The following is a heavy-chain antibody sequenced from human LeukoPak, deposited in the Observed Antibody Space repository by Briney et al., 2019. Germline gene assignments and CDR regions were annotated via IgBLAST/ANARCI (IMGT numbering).Heavy chain of an antibody. CDR2: ISSSSSTL. J-gene: IGHJ6*03. Sequence: GGSLRLSCAASGFTFSSYSMNWVRQAPGKGLEWVSYISSSSSTLYYADSVRGRFTISRDNAKNSLYLQMNSLRAEDTAVYYCAREEGQQLVGYYYYYMDVWGKGTTVTVSS. V-gene: IGHV3-48*01. D-gene: IGHD6-13*01. CDR3: AREEGQQLVGYYYYYMDV. CDR1: GFTFSSYS.